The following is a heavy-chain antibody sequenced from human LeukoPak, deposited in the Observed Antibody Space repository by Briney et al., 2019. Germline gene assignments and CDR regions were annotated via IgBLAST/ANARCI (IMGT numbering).Heavy chain of an antibody. J-gene: IGHJ3*02. Sequence: PGGSLRLSCAASGFTFSSYSMNWVRQAPGKGLEWVSSISSSSSYIYYADSVKGRFTISRDNAKNSLYLQMNSLRAEDTAVYYCARDLSGSRVRIAAASHAFDIWGQGTMVTVSS. D-gene: IGHD6-13*01. CDR1: GFTFSSYS. CDR2: ISSSSSYI. V-gene: IGHV3-21*01. CDR3: ARDLSGSRVRIAAASHAFDI.